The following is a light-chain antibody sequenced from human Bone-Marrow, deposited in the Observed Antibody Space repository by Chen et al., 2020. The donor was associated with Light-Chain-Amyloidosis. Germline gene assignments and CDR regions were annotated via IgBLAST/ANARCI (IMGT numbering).Light chain of an antibody. CDR1: QSVNSGY. J-gene: IGKJ2*01. Sequence: EIVLTLSPCTLSLSPGERAILSCWASQSVNSGYLSWFQQKNGQPPRLLIYGASNRATGIPDRFSASGSGTVFTLTISGLEPEDFAVYDCQQFHMSPYTFGQGTKLEIK. CDR3: QQFHMSPYT. CDR2: GAS. V-gene: IGKV3-20*01.